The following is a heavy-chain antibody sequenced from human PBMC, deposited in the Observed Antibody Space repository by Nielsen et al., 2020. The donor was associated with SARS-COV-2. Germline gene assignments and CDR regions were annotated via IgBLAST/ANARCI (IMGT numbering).Heavy chain of an antibody. V-gene: IGHV1-46*01. D-gene: IGHD4-17*01. CDR2: INTSDGST. CDR3: ARDDTVTMYYYSYYGMDV. Sequence: ASVKVSCKASGYTFTNYYMHWVRQAPGQGLEWMGIINTSDGSTTYAQKFQGRVTMTWDTSTRTVYMELRSLRSEDTAVYYCARDDTVTMYYYSYYGMDVWGQGTTVTVSS. CDR1: GYTFTNYY. J-gene: IGHJ6*02.